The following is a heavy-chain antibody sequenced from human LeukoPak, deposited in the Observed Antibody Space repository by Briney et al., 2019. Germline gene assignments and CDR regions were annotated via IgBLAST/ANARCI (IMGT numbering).Heavy chain of an antibody. CDR2: IYHSGST. D-gene: IGHD3-10*01. CDR1: GYSISSGYY. Sequence: SETLSLTCTVSGYSISSGYYWGWIRQPPGKGLEWSGSIYHSGSTYYNPSLKSRVSTSVDTSKNQFSLKLNSVTAADTAVYYCAKGPGAPLYYYYYMDVWGKGTTVTVSS. J-gene: IGHJ6*03. CDR3: AKGPGAPLYYYYYMDV. V-gene: IGHV4-38-2*02.